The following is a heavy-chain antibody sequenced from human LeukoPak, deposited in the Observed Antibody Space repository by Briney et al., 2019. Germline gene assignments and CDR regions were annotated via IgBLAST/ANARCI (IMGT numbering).Heavy chain of an antibody. V-gene: IGHV3-21*01. D-gene: IGHD1-14*01. CDR1: GFTFSSYS. Sequence: GGSLRLSCAASGFTFSSYSMNWVRQAPGKGLEWVSSISSSSSYIYYADSVKGRFTISRDNAKNSLYLQMNSLRAEDTAVYYCARDGRLTSRPDYWGQGTLVTVSS. J-gene: IGHJ4*02. CDR2: ISSSSSYI. CDR3: ARDGRLTSRPDY.